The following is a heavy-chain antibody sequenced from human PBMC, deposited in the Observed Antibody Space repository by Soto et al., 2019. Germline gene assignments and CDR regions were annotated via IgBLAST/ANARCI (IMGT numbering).Heavy chain of an antibody. CDR3: AKGYISPIMVRGAPDYYYYYGMDV. V-gene: IGHV3-23*01. CDR2: ISGSGGST. CDR1: GFTFSSYA. Sequence: GSLRLSCAASGFTFSSYAMSWVRQAPGKGLEWVSAISGSGGSTYHADSVKGRFTISRDNSKNTLYLQMNSLRAEDTAVYYCAKGYISPIMVRGAPDYYYYYGMDVWGQGTTVTVSS. J-gene: IGHJ6*02. D-gene: IGHD3-10*01.